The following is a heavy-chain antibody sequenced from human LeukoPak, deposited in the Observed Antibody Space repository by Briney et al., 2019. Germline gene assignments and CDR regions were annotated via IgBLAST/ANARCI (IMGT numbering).Heavy chain of an antibody. CDR3: AREVCVNGVCQRYFDF. CDR1: GYTFTDFY. Sequence: ASVKVSCKASGYTFTDFYIHWVRQAPGQGLEWMGWINPKTGGTNYGQRFKGRVTLTRDTSTSTAYMELSRVRSYETAVYYCAREVCVNGVCQRYFDFWGQGTPVTVSS. CDR2: INPKTGGT. D-gene: IGHD2-8*01. V-gene: IGHV1-2*02. J-gene: IGHJ4*02.